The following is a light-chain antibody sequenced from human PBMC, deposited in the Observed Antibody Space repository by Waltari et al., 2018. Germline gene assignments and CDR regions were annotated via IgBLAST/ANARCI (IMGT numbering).Light chain of an antibody. J-gene: IGLJ3*02. V-gene: IGLV2-14*01. Sequence: QSALTQPASVSGSPGQSITISCTGTPRDVGVYTYVSWYQQSPGKAPKLMIYEVSNRPSGVSSRFSGSKSGNTASLTISGLLAEDEADYYCSSHTSSSTHVMFGGGTRVTVL. CDR3: SSHTSSSTHVM. CDR2: EVS. CDR1: PRDVGVYTY.